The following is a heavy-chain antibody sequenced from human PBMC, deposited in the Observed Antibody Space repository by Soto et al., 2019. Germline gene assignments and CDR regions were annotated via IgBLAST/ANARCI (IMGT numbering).Heavy chain of an antibody. CDR3: ARTARVFDY. D-gene: IGHD6-6*01. CDR1: GGSFSGYY. V-gene: IGHV4-34*01. Sequence: PSETLSLTCAVSGGSFSGYYWSWIRQPPGKGLEWIGEIGHSGSTIYNPSLESRVTISEDSSNNQFSLKLNSVTAADTAVYYCARTARVFDYWGQGTLVTVSS. CDR2: IGHSGST. J-gene: IGHJ4*02.